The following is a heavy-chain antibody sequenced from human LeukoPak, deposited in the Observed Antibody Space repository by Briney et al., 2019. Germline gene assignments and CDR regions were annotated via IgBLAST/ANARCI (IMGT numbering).Heavy chain of an antibody. V-gene: IGHV1-69*13. CDR2: IIPIFGTA. J-gene: IGHJ6*02. D-gene: IGHD6-13*01. Sequence: SVKVSCTASGGTFSSYAISWVRQAPGQGLEWMGGIIPIFGTANYAQKFHGRVTITADESTSTAYMELSSLRSEDTAVYYCARRGIAAAGILYYYGMDVWGQGTTVTVSS. CDR1: GGTFSSYA. CDR3: ARRGIAAAGILYYYGMDV.